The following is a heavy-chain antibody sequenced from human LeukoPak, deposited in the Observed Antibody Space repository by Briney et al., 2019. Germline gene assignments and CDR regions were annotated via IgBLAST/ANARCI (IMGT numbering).Heavy chain of an antibody. Sequence: GRSLRLSCEASGFTFSTHGMYWVRQAPGKGLEWVAVIWYDGSNKYYGDSVKGRFTISRDDSKNTLYLQMNSLRAEDMAVYYCAKGPELRGPRYYYYYMDVWGKGTTVTVSS. CDR2: IWYDGSNK. J-gene: IGHJ6*03. CDR1: GFTFSTHG. V-gene: IGHV3-33*06. CDR3: AKGPELRGPRYYYYYMDV. D-gene: IGHD1-7*01.